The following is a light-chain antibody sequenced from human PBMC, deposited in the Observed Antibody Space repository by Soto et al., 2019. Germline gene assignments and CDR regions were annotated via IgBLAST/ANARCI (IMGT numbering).Light chain of an antibody. CDR2: DAS. V-gene: IGKV1-5*01. Sequence: DIQMTQSPSTLSASVGDSVTITCRASQSINNWLALHQQRPGKPPKLLIYDASNLQGGVPSRFSGRGSGTEFTLTISSLQPDDFATYYCQQYKSYSPETFGQGTKLEI. J-gene: IGKJ2*01. CDR3: QQYKSYSPET. CDR1: QSINNW.